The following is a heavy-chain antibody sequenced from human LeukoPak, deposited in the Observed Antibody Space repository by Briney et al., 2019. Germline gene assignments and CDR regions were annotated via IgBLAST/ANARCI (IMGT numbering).Heavy chain of an antibody. CDR3: ARVGYFYGSGSQTGGYLDY. V-gene: IGHV1-2*02. D-gene: IGHD3-10*01. J-gene: IGHJ4*02. Sequence: ASVKVSCKASGYTFTGYYMHWVRQAPGQGLEWMGWVNPNGGGREYAQKFQGRVNMTRDTAISTAYMELSSLTFDDTAIYYCARVGYFYGSGSQTGGYLDYWGQGTLVTVSS. CDR1: GYTFTGYY. CDR2: VNPNGGGR.